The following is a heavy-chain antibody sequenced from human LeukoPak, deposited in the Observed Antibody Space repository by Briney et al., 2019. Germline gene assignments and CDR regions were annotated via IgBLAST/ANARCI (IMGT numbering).Heavy chain of an antibody. J-gene: IGHJ4*02. V-gene: IGHV1-2*06. D-gene: IGHD3-3*01. CDR1: GYTFTGYY. Sequence: WASVEVSCKASGYTFTGYYMHWVRQAPGQGLEWMGRINPNSGGTNYAQKFQGRVTMTRDTSISTAYMELSRLRSDDTAVYYCARDYDFWSGYLGYWGQGTLVTVSS. CDR3: ARDYDFWSGYLGY. CDR2: INPNSGGT.